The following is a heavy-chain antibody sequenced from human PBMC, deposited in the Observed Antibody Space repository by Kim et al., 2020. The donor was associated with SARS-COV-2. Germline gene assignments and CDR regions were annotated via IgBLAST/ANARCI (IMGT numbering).Heavy chain of an antibody. D-gene: IGHD3-10*01. Sequence: GESLKISCKGSGYSFTSYWIGWVRQMPGKGLEWMGIIYPGDSDTRYSPSFQGQVTISADKSISTAYLQWSSLQASDTAMYYCARCSRLWFGELFTYGMDVWGQGTTVTVSS. V-gene: IGHV5-51*01. CDR2: IYPGDSDT. J-gene: IGHJ6*02. CDR1: GYSFTSYW. CDR3: ARCSRLWFGELFTYGMDV.